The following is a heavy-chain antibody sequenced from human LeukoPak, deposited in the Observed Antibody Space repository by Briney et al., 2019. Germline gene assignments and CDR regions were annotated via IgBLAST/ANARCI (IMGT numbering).Heavy chain of an antibody. V-gene: IGHV5-51*01. CDR1: GYSFTSYW. Sequence: GESLKISCKGSGYSFTSYWIGWVRQMPGKGLEWMGIIYPGDSDTRYSPSFQGQVTISADKSISTAYLQWSSLKASDTAMYYCAGHKETGWASWATFDYWGQGTLVTVSS. CDR2: IYPGDSDT. J-gene: IGHJ4*02. D-gene: IGHD1-14*01. CDR3: AGHKETGWASWATFDY.